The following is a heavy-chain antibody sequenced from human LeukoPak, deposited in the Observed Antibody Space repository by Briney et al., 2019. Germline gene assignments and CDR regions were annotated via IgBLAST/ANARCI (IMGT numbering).Heavy chain of an antibody. CDR3: ASTYYDILTGYHRPYYFDY. CDR1: GFTFSSYE. Sequence: PGGSLRLSCAASGFTFSSYEMNWVRQAPGKGLEWVSYISSSGSTIYYADSVKGRFTISRDNAKNSLYLQMNSLRAEDTAVYYCASTYYDILTGYHRPYYFDYWGQGILVTVSS. CDR2: ISSSGSTI. D-gene: IGHD3-9*01. J-gene: IGHJ4*02. V-gene: IGHV3-48*03.